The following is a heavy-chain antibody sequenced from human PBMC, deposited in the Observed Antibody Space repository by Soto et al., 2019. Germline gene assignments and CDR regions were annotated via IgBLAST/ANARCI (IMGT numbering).Heavy chain of an antibody. CDR2: IYYSGST. Sequence: PSETLSLTCTVSGGSISSYYWSWIRQPPGKGLEWIGYIYYSGSTNYNPSLKSRVTISVDTSKNQFSLKLSSVTAADTAVYYCARALNYDYFWGSYRYNFWFAPPGQGTLVPVSS. J-gene: IGHJ5*02. D-gene: IGHD3-16*02. V-gene: IGHV4-59*01. CDR1: GGSISSYY. CDR3: ARALNYDYFWGSYRYNFWFAP.